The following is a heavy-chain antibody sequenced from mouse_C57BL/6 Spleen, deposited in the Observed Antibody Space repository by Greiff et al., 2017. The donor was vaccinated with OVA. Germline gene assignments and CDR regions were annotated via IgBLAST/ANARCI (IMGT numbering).Heavy chain of an antibody. D-gene: IGHD2-1*01. J-gene: IGHJ2*01. CDR1: GYAFSSSW. V-gene: IGHV1-82*01. CDR3: ARGSSWGNYEY. CDR2: IYPGDGDT. Sequence: VQLQQSGPELVKPGASVKISCKASGYAFSSSWMNWVKQRPGKGLEWIGRIYPGDGDTNYNGKFKGKATLTADKSSSTAYMQLSSLTSEDSAIYYCARGSSWGNYEYWGQGTTLTVSS.